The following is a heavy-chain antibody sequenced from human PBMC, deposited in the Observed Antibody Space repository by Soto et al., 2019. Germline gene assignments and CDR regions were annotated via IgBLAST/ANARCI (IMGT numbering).Heavy chain of an antibody. D-gene: IGHD3-22*01. J-gene: IGHJ6*02. CDR3: AKTIGGYYSVGMDV. V-gene: IGHV3-9*01. CDR2: ISWNSGSI. Sequence: EVQLVESGGGLVQPGRSLRLSCAASGFTFDDYAMHWVRQAPGKGLEWVSGISWNSGSIGYADSVKGRFTISRDNAKNSLYLQMNSLRAEDTALYYCAKTIGGYYSVGMDVGGQGTTVTVSS. CDR1: GFTFDDYA.